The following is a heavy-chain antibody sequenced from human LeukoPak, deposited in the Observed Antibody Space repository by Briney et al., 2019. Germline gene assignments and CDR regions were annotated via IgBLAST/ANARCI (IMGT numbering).Heavy chain of an antibody. J-gene: IGHJ4*02. CDR1: GFTFSSYE. CDR3: ASGVYYDILTGYRAVDY. D-gene: IGHD3-9*01. V-gene: IGHV3-48*03. Sequence: GGSLRLSCAASGFTFSSYEMNWVRQAPGKGLEWVSYISSSGSTIYYADSVKGRFTISRDNAKNSLYLQMNSLRAEDTAVYYCASGVYYDILTGYRAVDYWGQGTLVTVSS. CDR2: ISSSGSTI.